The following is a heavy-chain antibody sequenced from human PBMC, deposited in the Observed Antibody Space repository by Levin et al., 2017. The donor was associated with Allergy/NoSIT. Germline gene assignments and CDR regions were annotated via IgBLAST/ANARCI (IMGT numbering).Heavy chain of an antibody. Sequence: GGSLRLSCAASGFTFSNYDMNWVRQAPGKGLEWVSYIGSSGTIYYADSVKGRFTISRDNAKNSLYLQMNSLRDEDTAVYYCARDVAIGHWGQGTLVTVSS. V-gene: IGHV3-48*02. CDR1: GFTFSNYD. J-gene: IGHJ5*02. CDR2: IGSSGTI. CDR3: ARDVAIGH.